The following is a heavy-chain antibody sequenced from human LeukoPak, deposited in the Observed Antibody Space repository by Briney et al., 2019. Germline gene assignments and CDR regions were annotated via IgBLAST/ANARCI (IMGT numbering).Heavy chain of an antibody. J-gene: IGHJ4*02. CDR1: GFTLNTNY. CDR2: IYAGGNT. D-gene: IGHD6-13*01. Sequence: GGSLRLSCAASGFTLNTNYMNWVRQVPGKGLEWVSVIYAGGNTYYADSVKERFTISRDNARNTLYLQMNSLRGDDTAVYYCAREVYSSTWFDLWGQGTLVTVSS. CDR3: AREVYSSTWFDL. V-gene: IGHV3-66*01.